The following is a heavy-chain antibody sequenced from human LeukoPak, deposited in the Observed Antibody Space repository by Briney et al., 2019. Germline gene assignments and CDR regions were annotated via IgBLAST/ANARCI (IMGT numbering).Heavy chain of an antibody. CDR2: IIPILGIA. Sequence: ASVKVSCKASGGTFSSYAISWVRQAPGQGLEWMGRIIPILGIANYAQKFQGRVTITADKSTSTAYMELSSLRSEDTAVYYCARDLVDIVAKDYYYYGMDVWGQGTTVTVSS. CDR1: GGTFSSYA. J-gene: IGHJ6*02. V-gene: IGHV1-69*04. CDR3: ARDLVDIVAKDYYYYGMDV. D-gene: IGHD5-12*01.